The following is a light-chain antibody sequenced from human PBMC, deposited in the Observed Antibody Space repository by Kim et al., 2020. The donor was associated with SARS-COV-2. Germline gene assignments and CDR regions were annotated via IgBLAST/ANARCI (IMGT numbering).Light chain of an antibody. J-gene: IGKJ4*01. CDR2: DAA. Sequence: SVGDRVTITIQPRREISNYVKWYQQKPGKTPQQLVYDAANWETRGPSRFSGSSCCTEVTLTIISRQSEDSATYYCHQYDYHHPRTFGGGTKVDIK. CDR3: HQYDYHHPRT. V-gene: IGKV1-33*01. CDR1: REISNY.